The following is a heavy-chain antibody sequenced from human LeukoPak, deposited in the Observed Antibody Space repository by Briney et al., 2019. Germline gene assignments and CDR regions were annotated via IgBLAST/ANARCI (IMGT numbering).Heavy chain of an antibody. CDR3: ARESFGDYIDY. Sequence: GGSLRLSCAASGFTFSDYYMSWIRQAPGKGLEWVSYISSSSSYTNYADSVKGRFTISRDNAKNSLFLQMNSLSVEDTAIYYCARESFGDYIDYWGQGAVVTVSS. CDR1: GFTFSDYY. D-gene: IGHD4-17*01. J-gene: IGHJ4*02. CDR2: ISSSSSYT. V-gene: IGHV3-11*05.